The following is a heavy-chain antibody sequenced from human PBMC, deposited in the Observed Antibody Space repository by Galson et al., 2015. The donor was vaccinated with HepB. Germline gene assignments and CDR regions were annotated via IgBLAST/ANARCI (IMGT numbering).Heavy chain of an antibody. Sequence: SVKVSCKASGYTFTSYGISWVRQAPGQGLEWMGWISAYDGNTNYAQKLQGRVTMTTDTSTSTAYMELRSLRSDDTAVYYCARGGGYCSSTSCFTMGSDYWGQGTLVTVSS. D-gene: IGHD2-2*02. CDR3: ARGGGYCSSTSCFTMGSDY. V-gene: IGHV1-18*01. CDR2: ISAYDGNT. CDR1: GYTFTSYG. J-gene: IGHJ4*02.